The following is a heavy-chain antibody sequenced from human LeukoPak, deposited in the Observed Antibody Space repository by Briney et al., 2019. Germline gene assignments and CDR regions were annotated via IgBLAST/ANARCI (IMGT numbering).Heavy chain of an antibody. CDR3: AKVLLVVPAAIQAQSWFDS. Sequence: GSLRLSCAASGFTFSSYGMHWVRQAPGKGLGWVAAIRGSGGSTYYADSVKGRFTISRDNSKNTLYLQMTSLRAEDTAVYYCAKVLLVVPAAIQAQSWFDSWGQGPLVTVSS. CDR2: IRGSGGST. CDR1: GFTFSSYG. D-gene: IGHD2-2*02. J-gene: IGHJ5*01. V-gene: IGHV3-23*01.